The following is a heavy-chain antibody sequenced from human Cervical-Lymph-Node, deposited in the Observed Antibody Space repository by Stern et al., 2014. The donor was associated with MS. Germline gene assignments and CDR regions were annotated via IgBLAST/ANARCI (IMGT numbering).Heavy chain of an antibody. V-gene: IGHV5-51*01. D-gene: IGHD1-26*01. CDR3: ARHRERSSWRDYFYGMDV. Sequence: EVQLVESGAEVKKPGESLKISCKGSGYSFATYWIGWVRQMPGKGLEWMGIIYPADSETRYSPSFRGQVTISADTSTNTAYLQWSSLRASDTAMYYCARHRERSSWRDYFYGMDVWGQGTTVTVSS. J-gene: IGHJ6*02. CDR2: IYPADSET. CDR1: GYSFATYW.